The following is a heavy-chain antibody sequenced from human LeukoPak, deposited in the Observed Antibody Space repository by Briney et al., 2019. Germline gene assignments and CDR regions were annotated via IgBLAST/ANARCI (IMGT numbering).Heavy chain of an antibody. Sequence: NPSETLSLTCAVYGWSLTGYYWSWVRQSPGRGLEWIGNTYYSGSTLYNPSLKSRVTISVDTSKNQFSLRLTSVTAADTAVYYCARPRGDLWSGYDYWGQGVLVTVSP. D-gene: IGHD3-3*01. CDR1: GWSLTGYY. J-gene: IGHJ4*02. CDR2: TYYSGST. CDR3: ARPRGDLWSGYDY. V-gene: IGHV4-34*01.